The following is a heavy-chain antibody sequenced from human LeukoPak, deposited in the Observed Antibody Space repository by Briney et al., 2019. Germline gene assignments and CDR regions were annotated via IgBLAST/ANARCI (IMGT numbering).Heavy chain of an antibody. D-gene: IGHD3-3*01. J-gene: IGHJ4*02. CDR1: GGSFDGYY. CDR3: ARGLASGYPPIPFDY. Sequence: NSSETLSLTCAVFGGSFDGYYWSWIRQPPGKGLEWIGEITYDGSTNYNPSLKSRVTISVDTSKIQFSLNLSSVTAADTAIYYCARGLASGYPPIPFDYWGQGTLVTVSS. V-gene: IGHV4-34*01. CDR2: ITYDGST.